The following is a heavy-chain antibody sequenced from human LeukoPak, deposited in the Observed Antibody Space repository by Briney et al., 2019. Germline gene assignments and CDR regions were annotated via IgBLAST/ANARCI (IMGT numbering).Heavy chain of an antibody. CDR3: ARSLVVGATYPYH. J-gene: IGHJ5*02. CDR2: IEYSSSSI. V-gene: IGHV3-48*01. CDR1: GFTFSSYS. D-gene: IGHD1-26*01. Sequence: GGSLRLSCAASGFTFSSYSMNWVRQAPGKGLEWVSYIEYSSSSIYYADSLKGRFTISRDNAKNSLYLQLNSLRAEDTAVYYCARSLVVGATYPYHWGQGTLVTVSS.